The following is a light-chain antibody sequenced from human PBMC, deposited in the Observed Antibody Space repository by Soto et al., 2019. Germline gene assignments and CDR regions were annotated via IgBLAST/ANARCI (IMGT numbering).Light chain of an antibody. CDR2: CAS. CDR3: QQYNNWPPYT. Sequence: EIVMTQSPATLSVSPGERATLSCRASQSVSSNLAWYQQKPGQAPRLLIYCASTRATGSTARCSGSGSGTEFTLTISSLQSEDFAVYYCQQYNNWPPYTFGQGTKLEIK. V-gene: IGKV3-15*01. J-gene: IGKJ2*01. CDR1: QSVSSN.